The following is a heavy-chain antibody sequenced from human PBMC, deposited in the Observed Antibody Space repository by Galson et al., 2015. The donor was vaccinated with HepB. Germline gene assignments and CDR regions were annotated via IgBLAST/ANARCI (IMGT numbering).Heavy chain of an antibody. J-gene: IGHJ3*02. V-gene: IGHV1-2*05. CDR1: GYTFTGYY. D-gene: IGHD6-13*01. CDR2: INPNSGGT. CDR3: ARGRYSSSWDDAFDI. Sequence: SVKVSCKASGYTFTGYYMHWVRQAPGQGLEWMGRINPNSGGTNYAQKFQGRVTMTRDTSISTACMELSRLRSDDTVVYYCARGRYSSSWDDAFDIWGQGTMVTVSS.